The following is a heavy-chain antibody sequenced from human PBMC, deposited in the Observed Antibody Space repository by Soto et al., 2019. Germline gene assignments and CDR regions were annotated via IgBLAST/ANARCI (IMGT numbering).Heavy chain of an antibody. Sequence: ASVKVSCKASGYTFTSYGISWVRQAPGQGLEWMGWISAYNGNTNYAQKLQGRVTMTTDTSTSTAYMELRSLRSDDTAVYYCARGHYYGSGLGFYYYYGMDVWGQGTTVTVSS. D-gene: IGHD3-10*01. V-gene: IGHV1-18*01. CDR1: GYTFTSYG. CDR3: ARGHYYGSGLGFYYYYGMDV. J-gene: IGHJ6*02. CDR2: ISAYNGNT.